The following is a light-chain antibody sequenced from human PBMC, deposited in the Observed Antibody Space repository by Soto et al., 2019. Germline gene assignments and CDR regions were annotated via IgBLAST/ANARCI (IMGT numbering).Light chain of an antibody. Sequence: DIQMTQSPSSVSASVGDRVIITCRASQDLSRWLAWYQQKAGKAPQLLIYATSTLQSGVPSRFSGSGSGTEFTLTIGSLQPEDFATYYCQQANSFPHTLGGGTRVEIK. CDR3: QQANSFPHT. CDR1: QDLSRW. CDR2: ATS. V-gene: IGKV1-12*01. J-gene: IGKJ4*01.